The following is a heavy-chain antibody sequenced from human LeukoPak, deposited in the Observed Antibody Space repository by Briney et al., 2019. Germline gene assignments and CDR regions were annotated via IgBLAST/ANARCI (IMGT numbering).Heavy chain of an antibody. J-gene: IGHJ6*04. CDR3: AELGITMIGGV. Sequence: GGSLRLSCAASGFTFSSYAMSWVRQAPGKGLEWVSVISSSGSTIYYADSVKGRFTISRDNAKNSLYLQMNSLRAEDTAVYYCAELGITMIGGVWGKGTTVTISS. D-gene: IGHD3-10*02. V-gene: IGHV3-48*03. CDR1: GFTFSSYA. CDR2: ISSSGSTI.